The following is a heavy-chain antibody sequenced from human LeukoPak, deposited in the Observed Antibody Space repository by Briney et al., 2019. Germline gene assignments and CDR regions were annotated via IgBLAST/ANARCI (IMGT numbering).Heavy chain of an antibody. Sequence: GGSLRLSCAASGFIFRNFGMHWVRQAPGKGLEWVAVIWYDGSNKYYADSVKGRSTTSRDNSKNMLFLQMNSLRAEDTAVYYCARDRSGLHYFDYWGQGTLVTVSS. D-gene: IGHD5-12*01. CDR3: ARDRSGLHYFDY. CDR2: IWYDGSNK. J-gene: IGHJ4*02. V-gene: IGHV3-33*01. CDR1: GFIFRNFG.